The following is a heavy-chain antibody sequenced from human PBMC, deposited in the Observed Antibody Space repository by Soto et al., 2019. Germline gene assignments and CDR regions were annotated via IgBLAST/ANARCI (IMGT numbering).Heavy chain of an antibody. D-gene: IGHD6-13*01. V-gene: IGHV3-30*04. CDR1: GFTFGDYT. CDR2: ISDDGSQE. CDR3: TGAKSSSWHTFDY. J-gene: IGHJ4*02. Sequence: QVQLVESGGGVVHPGRSLRLSCAASGFTFGDYTMHWVRQAPGKGLEWVARISDDGSQEYYADPVKGRFTISRDSSKNTLYLQINSLRNEDTAVYHCTGAKSSSWHTFDYWGQGTLVTVSS.